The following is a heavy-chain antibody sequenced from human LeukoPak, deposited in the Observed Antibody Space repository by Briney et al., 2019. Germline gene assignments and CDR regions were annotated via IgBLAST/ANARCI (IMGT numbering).Heavy chain of an antibody. V-gene: IGHV3-30-3*01. CDR1: GFTFSSYA. D-gene: IGHD2-2*01. Sequence: GGSLRLSCAASGFTFSSYAMSWVRQAPGKGLEWVAVISYDGSNKYYADSVKGRFTISRDNSKNTLYLQMNSLRAEDTAVYYCARDYCSSTSCYGMDVWGQGTTVTVSS. CDR2: ISYDGSNK. J-gene: IGHJ6*02. CDR3: ARDYCSSTSCYGMDV.